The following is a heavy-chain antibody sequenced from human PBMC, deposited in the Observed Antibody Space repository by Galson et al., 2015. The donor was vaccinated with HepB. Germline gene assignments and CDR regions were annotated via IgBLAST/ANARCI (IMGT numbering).Heavy chain of an antibody. J-gene: IGHJ6*02. CDR1: GFTFRNYG. D-gene: IGHD3-3*01. V-gene: IGHV3-33*01. CDR2: IYYDGSNK. Sequence: SLRLSCAASGFTFRNYGMHWVRQAPGKGLEWVAVIYYDGSNKYNEDSVKGRFTISRDNSKNTLSLEMNSLRVEATGVYYCARDYDFWSDSQIYYYGMDVWGQGTTFTVSS. CDR3: ARDYDFWSDSQIYYYGMDV.